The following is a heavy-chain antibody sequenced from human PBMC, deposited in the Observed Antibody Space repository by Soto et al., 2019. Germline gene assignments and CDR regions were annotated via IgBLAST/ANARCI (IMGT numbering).Heavy chain of an antibody. CDR1: GASITNFY. V-gene: IGHV4-4*07. CDR3: ARGGAYYFDS. CDR2: IYTRGST. Sequence: SETLSLTCPVSGASITNFYWSWIRQSASKGLEWIGRIYTRGSTDYNPSLKSRVTMSIDTSKNQVSLTLTSVTAADTAVYYCARGGAYYFDSWGQGILVTVSS. J-gene: IGHJ4*02. D-gene: IGHD3-16*01.